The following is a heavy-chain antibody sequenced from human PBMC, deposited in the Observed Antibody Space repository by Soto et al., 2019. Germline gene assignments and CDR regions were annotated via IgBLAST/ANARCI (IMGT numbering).Heavy chain of an antibody. Sequence: QITLKESGPTLVKPTQTLTLTCTFSGFSRSTRGVGGGWIRQPQGQALEWLALIYWDDDKRYSPSLKSRLTITQDTSKNRVVLTMTTMDPVDTATYYCAHHYYDFWITHPRPPFDYWGQGTLVTVSS. CDR3: AHHYYDFWITHPRPPFDY. CDR1: GFSRSTRGVG. V-gene: IGHV2-5*02. D-gene: IGHD3-3*01. CDR2: IYWDDDK. J-gene: IGHJ4*02.